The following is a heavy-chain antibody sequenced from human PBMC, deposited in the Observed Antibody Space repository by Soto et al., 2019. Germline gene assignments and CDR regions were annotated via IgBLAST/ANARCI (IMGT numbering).Heavy chain of an antibody. Sequence: GGSLRLSCAASGFTFSNAWMNWVRQAPGKGLEWVGRIKSKTDGGTTDYAAPVKGRFTISRDDSKNTLYLQMNSLKTEDTAVYYCTTDQGYYGSGSYFSYYYGMDVWGQGTTVTVSS. V-gene: IGHV3-15*07. J-gene: IGHJ6*02. CDR2: IKSKTDGGTT. CDR3: TTDQGYYGSGSYFSYYYGMDV. D-gene: IGHD3-10*01. CDR1: GFTFSNAW.